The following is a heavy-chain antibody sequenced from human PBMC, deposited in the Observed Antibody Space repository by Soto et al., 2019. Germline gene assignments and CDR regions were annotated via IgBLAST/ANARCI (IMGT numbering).Heavy chain of an antibody. D-gene: IGHD2-15*01. CDR1: GYTFTSYG. CDR2: ISAYNGNT. Sequence: ASVKVSCKASGYTFTSYGISWVRQAPGQGLEWMGWISAYNGNTNYAQKLQGRVTMTTDTSTSTAYMELRSLRSDDTAVYYCARDARYCSGGSRYSRCDYCGQGTLVTVSS. J-gene: IGHJ4*02. CDR3: ARDARYCSGGSRYSRCDY. V-gene: IGHV1-18*04.